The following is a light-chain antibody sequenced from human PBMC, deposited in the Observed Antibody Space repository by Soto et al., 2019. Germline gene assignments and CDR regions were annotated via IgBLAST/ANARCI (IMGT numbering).Light chain of an antibody. CDR2: DAS. CDR3: HQYDDLPPWT. Sequence: DIQMTQSPSSLSASVGDRVSITCRARQDIRNYLNWCQQKPGKAPKLLISDASHLQGGVPSRFSGTGSGRHFTFTISNLQTEDIATYYCHQYDDLPPWTFGPGTQVEI. J-gene: IGKJ1*01. CDR1: QDIRNY. V-gene: IGKV1-33*01.